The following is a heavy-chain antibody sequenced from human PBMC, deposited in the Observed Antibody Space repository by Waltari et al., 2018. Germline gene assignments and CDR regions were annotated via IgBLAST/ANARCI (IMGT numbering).Heavy chain of an antibody. V-gene: IGHV3-72*01. D-gene: IGHD2-2*01. CDR1: GFTFSDHY. J-gene: IGHJ4*02. CDR2: TKNKAKSHIT. Sequence: EVQLVESGGGLVQPGGSLRLSCVAPGFTFSDHYMDWVRQAPGKGLEWVSRTKNKAKSHITDYAASVKGRFIGSRDDSKNSLYLQMNNLKTEYTAVYYCARDTAAALDSWGQGTLVTVSS. CDR3: ARDTAAALDS.